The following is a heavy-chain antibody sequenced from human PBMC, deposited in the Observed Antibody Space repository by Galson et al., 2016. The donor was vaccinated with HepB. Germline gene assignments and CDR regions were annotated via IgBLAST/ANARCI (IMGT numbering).Heavy chain of an antibody. D-gene: IGHD3-16*01. J-gene: IGHJ4*02. CDR3: ARDLNSLGEGFDY. CDR1: GFTFSGYT. CDR2: ISSSSGNI. V-gene: IGHV3-21*01. Sequence: SLRLSCAASGFTFSGYTMNWVRQAPGKGLEWVSSISSSSGNIYYADSVRGRFTISRENAKGSVYLQMTSLRAEDTAVYYCARDLNSLGEGFDYWGQGTLVTVSS.